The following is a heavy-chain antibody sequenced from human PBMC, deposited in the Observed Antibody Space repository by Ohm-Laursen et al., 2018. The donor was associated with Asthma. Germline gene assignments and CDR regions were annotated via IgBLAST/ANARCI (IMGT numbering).Heavy chain of an antibody. D-gene: IGHD1-26*01. CDR1: GFTFSGYG. J-gene: IGHJ4*02. V-gene: IGHV3-30*03. CDR3: ASYSGSYTIDY. CDR2: ISYDGSNK. Sequence: SLRLSCTASGFTFSGYGMHWVRQAPGKGLEWVAVISYDGSNKYYADSVKGRFTISRDNSKNTLYLQMNSLRAEDTAVYYCASYSGSYTIDYWGQGTLVTVSS.